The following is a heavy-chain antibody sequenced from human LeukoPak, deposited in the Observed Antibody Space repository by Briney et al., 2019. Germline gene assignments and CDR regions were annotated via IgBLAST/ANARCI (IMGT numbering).Heavy chain of an antibody. CDR2: ISGSGGNT. D-gene: IGHD1-14*01. CDR1: GFTFTSYA. CDR3: AKPARTDYADY. J-gene: IGHJ4*02. V-gene: IGHV3-23*01. Sequence: GGSLRLSCAASGFTFTSYAMNWVRQAPGKGLEWVSAISGSGGNTYYADSVKGRFTISRDNSKNKLYLQMNSLRAEDTAVYYCAKPARTDYADYWGQGTLVTVSS.